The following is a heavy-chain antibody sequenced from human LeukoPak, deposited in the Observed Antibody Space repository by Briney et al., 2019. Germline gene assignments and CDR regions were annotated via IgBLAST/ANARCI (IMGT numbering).Heavy chain of an antibody. D-gene: IGHD6-13*01. CDR2: ISGSGGTT. CDR3: AKTRPLDSSSWSHGDY. CDR1: GFTFSSYG. V-gene: IGHV3-23*01. J-gene: IGHJ4*02. Sequence: GGSLRLSCAASGFTFSSYGMGWVRQAPGKGLEWVSAISGSGGTTHYADSVKGRFTISRDNSKNTLYLQMNSLRAEDTAVYYCAKTRPLDSSSWSHGDYWGQGTLVTVSS.